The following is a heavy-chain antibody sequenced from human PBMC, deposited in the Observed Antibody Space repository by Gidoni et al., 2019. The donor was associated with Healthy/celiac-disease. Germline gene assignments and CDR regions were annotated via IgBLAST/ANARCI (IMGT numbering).Heavy chain of an antibody. Sequence: QVQLQESGPGLVKPSGTQSLTCAVSGGSISSSNWWSWVCQPPGKGLEWIGEIYHSGSTNYNPSLKSRVTISVDKSKNQFSLKLSSVTAADTAVYYCATVLWFGELFHYYGMDVWGQGTTVTVSS. V-gene: IGHV4-4*02. CDR3: ATVLWFGELFHYYGMDV. CDR1: GGSISSSNW. D-gene: IGHD3-10*01. CDR2: IYHSGST. J-gene: IGHJ6*02.